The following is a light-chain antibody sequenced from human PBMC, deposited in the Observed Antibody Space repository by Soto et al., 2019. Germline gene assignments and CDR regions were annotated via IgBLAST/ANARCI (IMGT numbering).Light chain of an antibody. J-gene: IGKJ1*01. CDR3: QQYNSYSVA. CDR1: QSISSW. Sequence: QLTQSPSTLSVSVGDRVTLTWRASQSISSWLAWYQQKPGKAPKLLIYKASSLESGVPSRFSGSGSGTEVNLTISSLQTDDFATYYCQQYNSYSVAFGQGTKVDIK. V-gene: IGKV1-5*03. CDR2: KAS.